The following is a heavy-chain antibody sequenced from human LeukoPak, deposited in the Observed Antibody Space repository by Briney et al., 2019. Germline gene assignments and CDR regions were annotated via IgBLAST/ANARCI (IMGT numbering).Heavy chain of an antibody. V-gene: IGHV4-39*01. CDR1: GGSITSSSDY. CDR2: FYYSGNT. Sequence: SETLSLTCTASGGSITSSSDYWGWIPQPPGKGLEWIGTFYYSGNTYYNPSLKSRVTISIDASKNQFSLKLSSVTAADTAVYYCARHEFADLMLDYWGQGTLVTVSS. J-gene: IGHJ4*02. CDR3: ARHEFADLMLDY.